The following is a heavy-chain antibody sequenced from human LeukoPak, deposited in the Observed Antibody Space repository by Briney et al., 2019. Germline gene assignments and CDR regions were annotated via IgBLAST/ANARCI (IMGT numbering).Heavy chain of an antibody. CDR2: INHSGST. J-gene: IGHJ4*02. V-gene: IGHV4-34*01. D-gene: IGHD6-19*01. CDR3: ASRSIAGAGRPFDY. Sequence: SETLSLTCAVYGGSFSGNYWSWIRQPPGKGLEWIGEINHSGSTNYNPSLKSRVTISVDTSKNQFSLKLSSVTAADTAVYYCASRSIAGAGRPFDYWGQGTLVTVSS. CDR1: GGSFSGNY.